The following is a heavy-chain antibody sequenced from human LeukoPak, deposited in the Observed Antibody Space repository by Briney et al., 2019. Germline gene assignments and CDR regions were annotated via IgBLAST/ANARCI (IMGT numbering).Heavy chain of an antibody. CDR1: GYTFTSYG. Sequence: ASVKVSCEASGYTFTSYGISWVRQAPGQGLEWMGWISAYNGNTNYAQKLQGRVTMTTDTSTSTAYMELRSLRSDDTAVYYCARDLYYYYGSGSYLNDYWGQGTLVTVSS. D-gene: IGHD3-10*01. CDR2: ISAYNGNT. CDR3: ARDLYYYYGSGSYLNDY. V-gene: IGHV1-18*04. J-gene: IGHJ4*02.